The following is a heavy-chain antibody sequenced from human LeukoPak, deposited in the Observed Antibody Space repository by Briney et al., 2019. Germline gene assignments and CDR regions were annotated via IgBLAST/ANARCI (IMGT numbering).Heavy chain of an antibody. J-gene: IGHJ6*02. CDR3: ARAGRVVEIIEVEGMDV. V-gene: IGHV4-59*01. CDR2: IYYSGST. D-gene: IGHD2-15*01. CDR1: GGSISSYY. Sequence: PSETLSLTCTVSGGSISSYYWSWIRQPPGKGLEWIGYIYYSGSTNYNPSLKSRVTISVDTSKNQFSLKLSSVTAADTAVYYCARAGRVVEIIEVEGMDVWGQGTTVTVSS.